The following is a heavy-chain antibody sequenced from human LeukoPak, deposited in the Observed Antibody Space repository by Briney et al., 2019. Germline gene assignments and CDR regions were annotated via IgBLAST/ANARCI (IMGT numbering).Heavy chain of an antibody. Sequence: GGSLRLSCAASGFTVSSNYMSWVRQAPGKGLEWVSVIYSGGSTYYADSVKGRFTISRDNSKNTLYLQMNSLRAEDTAVYFCARTREKWQVLDYWGQGTLVTVSS. D-gene: IGHD6-19*01. CDR1: GFTVSSNY. J-gene: IGHJ4*02. V-gene: IGHV3-53*05. CDR2: IYSGGST. CDR3: ARTREKWQVLDY.